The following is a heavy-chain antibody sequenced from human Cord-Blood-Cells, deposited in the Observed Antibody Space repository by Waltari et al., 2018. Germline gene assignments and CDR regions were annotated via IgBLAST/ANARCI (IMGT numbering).Heavy chain of an antibody. V-gene: IGHV4-34*01. D-gene: IGHD1-1*01. Sequence: QVQLQQWGAGLLKPSETLSLTCAVYGGSFSGYYWSWMRQPPGKGLEWIGIINQSRSTNLNKAVKSRGTMSVDTAKIQFSLKPGSVTDAETAVYYCGRGVTGYWCQGALVTVSS. CDR2: INQSRST. J-gene: IGHJ4*02. CDR1: GGSFSGYY. CDR3: GRGVTGY.